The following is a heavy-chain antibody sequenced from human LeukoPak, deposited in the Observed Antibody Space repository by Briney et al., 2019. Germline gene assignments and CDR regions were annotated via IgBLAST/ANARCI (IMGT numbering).Heavy chain of an antibody. D-gene: IGHD2-2*02. CDR3: ARDGVVPAAIAYY. Sequence: ASVKVSCKASGGTFSSYAISWVRQAPGQGLEWMGGIIPIFGTANYAQKFQGRVTITADESTSTAYMELSSLRSEDTAVYYCARDGVVPAAIAYYWGQGTLVTVSS. CDR2: IIPIFGTA. CDR1: GGTFSSYA. J-gene: IGHJ4*02. V-gene: IGHV1-69*13.